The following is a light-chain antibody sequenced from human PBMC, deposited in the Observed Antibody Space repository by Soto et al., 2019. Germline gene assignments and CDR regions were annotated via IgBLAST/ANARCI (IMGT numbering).Light chain of an antibody. CDR2: GNT. V-gene: IGLV1-40*01. CDR3: QSYDSSLSGYV. CDR1: SSNIGAGYD. J-gene: IGLJ1*01. Sequence: QSVLTQPPSVSGAPGQRVTISCTGSSSNIGAGYDVHWYQQLPGTAPKLLIYGNTNQPSGVPDRISGSKSGTSASLAISGLQAEDETDYYCQSYDSSLSGYVFGTGTKVTVL.